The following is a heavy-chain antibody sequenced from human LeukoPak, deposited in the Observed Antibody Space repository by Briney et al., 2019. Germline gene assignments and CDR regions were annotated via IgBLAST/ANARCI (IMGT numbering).Heavy chain of an antibody. J-gene: IGHJ6*02. D-gene: IGHD3-9*01. Sequence: GGSLRLSCAASGFTFSSYGMHWVRQAPGKGLEWVAVIWYDGSNKYYADSVKGRFTISRDNSKNTLYLQMNSLRAEDTAVYYCARGVLRYFDWLSDGGMDVWGQGTTVTVSS. CDR1: GFTFSSYG. V-gene: IGHV3-33*01. CDR2: IWYDGSNK. CDR3: ARGVLRYFDWLSDGGMDV.